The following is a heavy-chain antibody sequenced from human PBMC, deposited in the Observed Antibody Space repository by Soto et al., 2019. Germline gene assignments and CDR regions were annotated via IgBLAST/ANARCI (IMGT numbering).Heavy chain of an antibody. J-gene: IGHJ4*02. Sequence: LSLTCTVAGHSIHSDYYWGWIRQPPGKGLEWIGSIYPGGGTYYNPSLKGRVTISIDTSKNQFSLRLTSVTAADTAMYYCARKGYYPSGRINLFDSWGQGTLVTVYS. CDR1: GHSIHSDYY. D-gene: IGHD3-10*01. CDR3: ARKGYYPSGRINLFDS. CDR2: IYPGGGT. V-gene: IGHV4-38-2*02.